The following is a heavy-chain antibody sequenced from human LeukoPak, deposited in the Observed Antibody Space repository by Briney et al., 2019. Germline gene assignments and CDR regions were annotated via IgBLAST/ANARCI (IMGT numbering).Heavy chain of an antibody. CDR2: INHSGYT. D-gene: IGHD4-17*01. CDR3: TRMTTGHDY. CDR1: GVSFNDYY. J-gene: IGHJ4*02. Sequence: KPSETLSPTCAVSGVSFNDYYWSWVRQTPGKGLEWIGEINHSGYTNDSPSLKSRVTLSIDTSRKQFPLNLRSVTVADSGIYYCTRMTTGHDYWGRGTLVTVSS. V-gene: IGHV4-34*01.